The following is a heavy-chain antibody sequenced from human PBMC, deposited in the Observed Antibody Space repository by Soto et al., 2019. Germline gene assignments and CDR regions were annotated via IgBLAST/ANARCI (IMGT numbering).Heavy chain of an antibody. V-gene: IGHV4-34*01. D-gene: IGHD3-16*01. CDR3: ARRGFGKNIDY. CDR1: GGSFSGYY. J-gene: IGHJ4*02. CDR2: INHSGST. Sequence: SETLSLTCAVYGGSFSGYYWSWIRQPPGKGLEWIGEINHSGSTNYNPSLKSRVTISVDTSKNQFSLKLSSVTAADTAVYYCARRGFGKNIDYWGQGTLVTVSS.